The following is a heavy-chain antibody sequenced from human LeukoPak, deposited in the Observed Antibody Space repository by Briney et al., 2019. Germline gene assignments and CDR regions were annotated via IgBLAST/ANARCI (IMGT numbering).Heavy chain of an antibody. CDR2: INPNSGGT. CDR3: ARDSWNDAEIYYYYYMDV. D-gene: IGHD1-1*01. Sequence: ASVKVSCKASGYTFTGYYMHWVRQAPGQGLEWMGWINPNSGGTNYAQKFQGRVTMTRDTSISTAYMELSRLRSDDTAVYYCARDSWNDAEIYYYYYMDVWGQGTMVTVSS. J-gene: IGHJ6*03. CDR1: GYTFTGYY. V-gene: IGHV1-2*02.